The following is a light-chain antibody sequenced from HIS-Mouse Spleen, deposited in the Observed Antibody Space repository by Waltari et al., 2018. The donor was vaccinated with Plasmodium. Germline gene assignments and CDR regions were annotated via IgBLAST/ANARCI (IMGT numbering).Light chain of an antibody. J-gene: IGLJ3*02. V-gene: IGLV3-25*03. CDR2: KDS. CDR3: QSADSSGTPNWV. CDR1: ALPKKY. Sequence: SYELTQPPSVSVSPGRTARLPCPGDALPKKYAYWYQQKPGQAPVLVIYKDSERPSGIPERFSGSSSGTTVTLTISGVQAEDEADYYCQSADSSGTPNWVFGGGTKLTVL.